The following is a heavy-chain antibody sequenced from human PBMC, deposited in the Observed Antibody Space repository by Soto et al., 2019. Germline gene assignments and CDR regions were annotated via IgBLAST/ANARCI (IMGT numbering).Heavy chain of an antibody. CDR1: GGSISSYY. J-gene: IGHJ4*01. D-gene: IGHD6-13*01. CDR3: ATTLKVSSWFFDY. CDR2: IYYSGST. V-gene: IGHV4-59*01. Sequence: QVQLQESGPGLVKPSETLSLTCTVSGGSISSYYWSWIRQPPAKGLEWIGYIYYSGSTNYNPSLKSRVTISVDTSKNQFSLKLSSVTAADTAVYYCATTLKVSSWFFDYWGHGTLVTVSS.